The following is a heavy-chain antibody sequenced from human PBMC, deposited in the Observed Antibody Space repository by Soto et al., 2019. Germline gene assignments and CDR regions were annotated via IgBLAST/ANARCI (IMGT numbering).Heavy chain of an antibody. V-gene: IGHV1-69*01. CDR1: GGTFSNYG. Sequence: QVKLVQSGTEVKRPGSSVKVSCKASGGTFSNYGLSWVRQAPGHGLQWMGGIIPLFGTLHNAREFQDRVTSTADQSTGTASMDLRSLTYGDTAGYFCATTPFNMASAGSYCFGAWGQGILVTVSS. D-gene: IGHD6-13*01. J-gene: IGHJ5*02. CDR2: IIPLFGTL. CDR3: ATTPFNMASAGSYCFGA.